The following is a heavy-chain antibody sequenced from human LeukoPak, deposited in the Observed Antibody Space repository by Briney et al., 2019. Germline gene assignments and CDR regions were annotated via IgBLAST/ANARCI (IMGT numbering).Heavy chain of an antibody. D-gene: IGHD1-26*01. CDR3: ARISIVGAKGPNWFDP. Sequence: SGPTLVNPTETLTLTCTVSGFSLSNARMGVSWIRQPPGKALEWLAHIFSNDEKSYSTSLKCRLTISKDTSKSQVVLTMTNMDPVDTATYYCARISIVGAKGPNWFDPWGQGTLVTVSS. CDR2: IFSNDEK. V-gene: IGHV2-26*01. CDR1: GFSLSNARMG. J-gene: IGHJ5*02.